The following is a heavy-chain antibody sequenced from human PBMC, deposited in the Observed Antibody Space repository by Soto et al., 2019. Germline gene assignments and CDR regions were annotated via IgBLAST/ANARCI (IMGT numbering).Heavy chain of an antibody. J-gene: IGHJ6*02. CDR3: ARWGDCSGGSCHYYYYGMDV. D-gene: IGHD2-15*01. CDR2: IIPIFGTA. V-gene: IGHV1-69*13. CDR1: GGTFSSYA. Sequence: SVKVSCKASGGTFSSYAISWVRQAPGQGLEWMGGIIPIFGTANYAQKFQGRVTITADESTSTAYMELSSLRSEDTAVYYCARWGDCSGGSCHYYYYGMDVWGQGTTVTVSS.